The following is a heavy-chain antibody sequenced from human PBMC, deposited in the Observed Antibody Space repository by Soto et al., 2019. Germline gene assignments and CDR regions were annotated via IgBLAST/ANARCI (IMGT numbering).Heavy chain of an antibody. CDR2: IYYSGST. J-gene: IGHJ4*02. CDR1: GGSISSGGYY. CDR3: ARGRFEEYSSSSATTPFDY. V-gene: IGHV4-31*03. D-gene: IGHD6-6*01. Sequence: SETLSLTCTVSGGSISSGGYYWSWIRQHPGKGLEWIGYIYYSGSTYYNPSLKSRVTISVDTSKNQFSLKLSSVTAADTAVYYCARGRFEEYSSSSATTPFDYWGQGTLVTVSS.